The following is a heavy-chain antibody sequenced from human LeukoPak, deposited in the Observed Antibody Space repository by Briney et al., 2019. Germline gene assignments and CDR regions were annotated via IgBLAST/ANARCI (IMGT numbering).Heavy chain of an antibody. V-gene: IGHV3-21*01. CDR2: ISTSSSSK. J-gene: IGHJ4*02. CDR1: GFTFSSYR. D-gene: IGHD3-22*01. CDR3: ARDRNYYDSSGYFDY. Sequence: GGSLRLSCAVSGFTFSSYRMSWVRQAPGKGLEWVSSISTSSSSKYYADSVKGRFTISRDNSKNTLYLQMNSLRAEDTAVYYCARDRNYYDSSGYFDYWGQGTLVTVSS.